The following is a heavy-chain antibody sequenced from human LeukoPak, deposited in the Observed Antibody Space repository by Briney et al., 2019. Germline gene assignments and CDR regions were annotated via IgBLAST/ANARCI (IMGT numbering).Heavy chain of an antibody. D-gene: IGHD3-22*01. CDR1: GFTFSSYW. CDR3: ASLTYYYDSSGYYRTKALDY. J-gene: IGHJ4*02. CDR2: INSDGSST. V-gene: IGHV3-74*01. Sequence: GGSLRLSRAASGFTFSSYWMHWVRHAPGKGLVWVSRINSDGSSTSYADSVKGRFTISRDNAKNTLYLQMNSLRAEDTAVYCCASLTYYYDSSGYYRTKALDYWGQGTLVTVSS.